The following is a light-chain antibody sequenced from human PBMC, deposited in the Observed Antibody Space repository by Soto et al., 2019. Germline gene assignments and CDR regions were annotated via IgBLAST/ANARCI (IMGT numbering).Light chain of an antibody. CDR2: DTN. J-gene: IGLJ2*01. CDR1: NSNVGRND. CDR3: GTWDTSLSAVV. Sequence: QSVLTQPPSVSAAPGQKVTISCSGSNSNVGRNDVSWYQHLPGTAPKLLIYDTNKRPSVIPDRFSGSRSGTSATLVVTGLQTEDEADYYCGTWDTSLSAVVFGGGTKVTVL. V-gene: IGLV1-51*01.